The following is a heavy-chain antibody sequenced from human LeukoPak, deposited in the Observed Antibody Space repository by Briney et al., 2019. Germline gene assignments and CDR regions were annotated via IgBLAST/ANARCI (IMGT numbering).Heavy chain of an antibody. Sequence: SVKVSCKASGGTFSSYAISWVRQAPGQGLEWMGGIIPIFGTANYAQKFQGRVTITTDESTSTAYMELSSLRSEDTAVYYCARDAGYCSSTSCYSHFDYWGQGTLVTVSS. V-gene: IGHV1-69*05. J-gene: IGHJ4*02. CDR2: IIPIFGTA. CDR3: ARDAGYCSSTSCYSHFDY. CDR1: GGTFSSYA. D-gene: IGHD2-2*01.